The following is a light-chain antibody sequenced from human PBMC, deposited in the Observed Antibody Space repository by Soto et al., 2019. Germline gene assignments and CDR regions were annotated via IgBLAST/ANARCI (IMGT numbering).Light chain of an antibody. V-gene: IGLV2-23*02. Sequence: QSVLTQPASVSGSPGQSITISCTGTSSDVGSYDLVSWYQQHPGKAPKLMIYDVSKRPSGVSNRFSGSKSGNTASLTISGLQAEDEADYYCCSYAGSGTVLFGGGTKLTVL. CDR2: DVS. J-gene: IGLJ2*01. CDR3: CSYAGSGTVL. CDR1: SSDVGSYDL.